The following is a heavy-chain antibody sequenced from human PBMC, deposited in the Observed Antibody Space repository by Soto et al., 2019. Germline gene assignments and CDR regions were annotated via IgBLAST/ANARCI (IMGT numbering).Heavy chain of an antibody. CDR2: INPSSGTT. CDR1: GYIFIHCF. Sequence: QVQLVRSGAEMKQPGASVKLSCQASGYIFIHCFMHWVRQAPGQGVEWMGGINPSSGTTTYAQKFQGRVTVTRDTSTSTVYMELSSLGSGDTAMYYCARSLGETTSLFDYWGQGSLVTVSA. V-gene: IGHV1-46*01. D-gene: IGHD1-26*01. CDR3: ARSLGETTSLFDY. J-gene: IGHJ4*02.